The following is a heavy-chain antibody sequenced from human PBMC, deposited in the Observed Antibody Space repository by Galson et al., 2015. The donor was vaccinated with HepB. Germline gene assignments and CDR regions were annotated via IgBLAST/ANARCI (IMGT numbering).Heavy chain of an antibody. D-gene: IGHD4-17*01. Sequence: SLRLSCAASGFTFSSYAMTWFRQAPGKGLEWVSTISTSGRNTYYADSVKGRFTISRDDSRNTLYLQMNSLRAEDTAVYYCAVPHEGDYGSWYFQHWGQGTLVTVSS. CDR2: ISTSGRNT. CDR3: AVPHEGDYGSWYFQH. J-gene: IGHJ1*01. CDR1: GFTFSSYA. V-gene: IGHV3-23*01.